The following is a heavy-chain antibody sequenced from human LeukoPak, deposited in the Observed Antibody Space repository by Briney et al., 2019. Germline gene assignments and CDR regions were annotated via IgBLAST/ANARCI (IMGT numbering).Heavy chain of an antibody. V-gene: IGHV3-21*04. CDR3: AKELYGSGSYPGVHDAFDI. CDR1: GFTFSSYS. D-gene: IGHD3-10*01. Sequence: GGSLRLSCAASGFTFSSYSMNWVRQAPGKGLEWVSSISSSSSYIYYADSVKGRFTISRDNAKNSLYLQMNSPRAEDTALYYCAKELYGSGSYPGVHDAFDIWGQGTMVTVSS. J-gene: IGHJ3*02. CDR2: ISSSSSYI.